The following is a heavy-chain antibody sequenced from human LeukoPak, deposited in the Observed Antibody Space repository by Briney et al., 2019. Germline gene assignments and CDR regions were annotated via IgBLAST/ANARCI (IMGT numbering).Heavy chain of an antibody. J-gene: IGHJ4*02. Sequence: SVKVSCKASGGTFSSYAISWVRQAPGQGLEWMGRIIPILGIANYAQKFQGRVTITADKSTSTAYMELSSLRSEDTAVYYCARDPGPSLATVTIFDYWGQVTLVTVSS. CDR2: IIPILGIA. CDR3: ARDPGPSLATVTIFDY. D-gene: IGHD4-17*01. V-gene: IGHV1-69*04. CDR1: GGTFSSYA.